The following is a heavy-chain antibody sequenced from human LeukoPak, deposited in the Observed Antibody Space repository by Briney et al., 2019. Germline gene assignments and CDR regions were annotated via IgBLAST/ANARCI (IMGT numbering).Heavy chain of an antibody. D-gene: IGHD6-13*01. CDR3: ARDRGSSWYSSSYYYYYMDV. V-gene: IGHV1-69*05. CDR1: GGTFSSYA. CDR2: IIPIFGTA. Sequence: SVKVSCKASGGTFSSYAISWVRQAPGQGPEWMGGIIPIFGTANYAQKFQGRVTITTDESTSTAYMELSSLRSEDTAVYYCARDRGSSWYSSSYYYYYMDVWGKGTTVTVSS. J-gene: IGHJ6*03.